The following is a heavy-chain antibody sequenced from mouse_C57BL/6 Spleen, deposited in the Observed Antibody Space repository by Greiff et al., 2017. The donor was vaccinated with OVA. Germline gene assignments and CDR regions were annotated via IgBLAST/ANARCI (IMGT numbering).Heavy chain of an antibody. CDR1: GYTFTDYN. Sequence: VQLQQSGPELVKPGASVKIPCKASGYTFTDYNMDWVKQSHGKSLEWIGDINPNNGGTIYNQKFKGKATLTVDKSSSTAYMELRSLTSEDTAVYYCARGGTGCAYWGQGTLVTVSA. D-gene: IGHD3-3*01. V-gene: IGHV1-18*01. CDR2: INPNNGGT. CDR3: ARGGTGCAY. J-gene: IGHJ3*01.